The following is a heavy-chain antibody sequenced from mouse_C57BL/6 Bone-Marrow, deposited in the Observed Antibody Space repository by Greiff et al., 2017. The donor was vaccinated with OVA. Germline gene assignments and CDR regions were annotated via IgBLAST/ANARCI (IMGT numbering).Heavy chain of an antibody. CDR3: ARWGWDVYFDY. CDR1: GYTFTSYW. J-gene: IGHJ2*01. D-gene: IGHD4-1*01. Sequence: QVQLQQPGAELVRPGSSVKLSCTASGYTFTSYWMHWVKQRPIQGLEWIGNIDPSDSETHYNQKFKDKATLTVDKSSSTAYMQLSSLTSEDSAVYYCARWGWDVYFDYWGQGTTLTVSS. V-gene: IGHV1-52*01. CDR2: IDPSDSET.